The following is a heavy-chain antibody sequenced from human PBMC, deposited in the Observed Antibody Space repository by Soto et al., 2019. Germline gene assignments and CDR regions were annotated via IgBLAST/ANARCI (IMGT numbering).Heavy chain of an antibody. V-gene: IGHV4-4*02. Sequence: SETLSLTCAVSGGSISSSNWWSWVRQPPGKGLEWIGEIYHSGSTNYNPSLKSRVTISVDKSKNQFSLKLSSVTAADTAVYYCASAVPAAMGVGYYHYYGMDVWGQGTTVTVSS. CDR2: IYHSGST. D-gene: IGHD2-2*01. J-gene: IGHJ6*02. CDR3: ASAVPAAMGVGYYHYYGMDV. CDR1: GGSISSSNW.